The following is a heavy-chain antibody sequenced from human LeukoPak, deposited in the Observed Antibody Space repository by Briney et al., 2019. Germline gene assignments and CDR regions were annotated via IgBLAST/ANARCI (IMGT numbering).Heavy chain of an antibody. CDR2: ISDSGGST. J-gene: IGHJ4*02. D-gene: IGHD3-22*01. CDR1: GFPFSSYA. V-gene: IGHV3-64*04. Sequence: PGGSLRLSCSASGFPFSSYAMHWVRQAPGKGLEYVSAISDSGGSTYYADSVKGRFTISRDNSKNTLYLQMNSLRAEDTAVYYCARARNNYDSSSYSALDYWGRGTLVTVSS. CDR3: ARARNNYDSSSYSALDY.